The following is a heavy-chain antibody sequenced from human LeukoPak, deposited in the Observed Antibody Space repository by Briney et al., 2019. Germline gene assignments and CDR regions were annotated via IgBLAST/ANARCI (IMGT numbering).Heavy chain of an antibody. D-gene: IGHD3-22*01. Sequence: ASVKVSCKASGYTFTGYYMHWVRQAPGQGLEWMGGIIPIFGTANYAQKFQGRVTITADESTSTAYMELSSLRSEDTAVYYCARLYDSSGYFFDYWGQGTLVTVSS. CDR2: IIPIFGTA. V-gene: IGHV1-69*13. CDR3: ARLYDSSGYFFDY. CDR1: GYTFTGYY. J-gene: IGHJ4*02.